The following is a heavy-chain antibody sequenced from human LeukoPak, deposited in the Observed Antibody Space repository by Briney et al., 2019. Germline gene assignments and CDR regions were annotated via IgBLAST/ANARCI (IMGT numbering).Heavy chain of an antibody. CDR1: GFTFSSYA. D-gene: IGHD2-2*02. CDR2: ISGSGGDT. CDR3: AREGHCSTTSCYTPFDY. J-gene: IGHJ4*02. Sequence: GGSLRLSCVASGFTFSSYAMSWVRQAPGKGLEWVSAISGSGGDTYYADSVKGRFTISRDNSKNTLYLQMNSLRVEDTAVYYCAREGHCSTTSCYTPFDYWGQGTLVTVSS. V-gene: IGHV3-23*01.